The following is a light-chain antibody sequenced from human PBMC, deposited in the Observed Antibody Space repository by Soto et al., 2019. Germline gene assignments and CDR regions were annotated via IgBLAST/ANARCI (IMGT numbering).Light chain of an antibody. CDR3: QPINAYPLT. V-gene: IGKV1-9*01. CDR1: QAISTY. CDR2: AAS. Sequence: DIQLTQSPSLLSASVGDRVTITCRASQAISTYLAWYQQTSGKAPKLLISAASTLQRGVPSRFSGSGSGTQFTPTISSLQPEDFATYYCQPINAYPLTLAGGTNVDIK. J-gene: IGKJ4*01.